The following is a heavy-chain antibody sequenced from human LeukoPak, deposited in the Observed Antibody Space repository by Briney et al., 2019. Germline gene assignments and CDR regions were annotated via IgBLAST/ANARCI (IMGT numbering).Heavy chain of an antibody. J-gene: IGHJ4*02. Sequence: ASVKVSCKASGNTFTGYYMHWVRQAPGQGLEWMGWINPNSGGTNYAQKFQGRLTFTRDTSISTAYMELSSLRSEDTAVYYCVRPSPFYDSSNAFDYWGQGTLVTVSS. CDR2: INPNSGGT. D-gene: IGHD6-6*01. CDR1: GNTFTGYY. CDR3: VRPSPFYDSSNAFDY. V-gene: IGHV1-2*02.